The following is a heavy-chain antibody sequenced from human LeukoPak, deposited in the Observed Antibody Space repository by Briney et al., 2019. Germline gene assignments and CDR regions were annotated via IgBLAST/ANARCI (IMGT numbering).Heavy chain of an antibody. CDR2: INPNSGGT. Sequence: ASVKVSCKASGYTFTGYYMHWVRQAPGQGLEWMGWINPNSGGTNYAQKFQGRVTMTRGTSISTAYMELSRLRSDDTAVYYCARANMENIVVVPAAMDGLDYWGQGTLVTVSS. J-gene: IGHJ4*02. CDR3: ARANMENIVVVPAAMDGLDY. V-gene: IGHV1-2*02. CDR1: GYTFTGYY. D-gene: IGHD2-2*01.